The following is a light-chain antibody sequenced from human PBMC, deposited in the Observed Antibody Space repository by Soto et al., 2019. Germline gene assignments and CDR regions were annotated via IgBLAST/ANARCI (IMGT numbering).Light chain of an antibody. V-gene: IGKV1-33*01. CDR3: KQYNSMLS. Sequence: DIQMTQSPSSLSASEGDRVTITCQSSHDVSRNLNWFQQKPGEAPQLLIYDASNLEREVPSRFSGGGSGTEFTLTISSLQPEDVATYYCKQYNSMLSFGGGTEVEIK. CDR1: HDVSRN. CDR2: DAS. J-gene: IGKJ4*01.